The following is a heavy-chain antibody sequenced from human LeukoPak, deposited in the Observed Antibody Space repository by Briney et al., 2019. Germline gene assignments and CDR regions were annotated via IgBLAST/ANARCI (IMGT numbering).Heavy chain of an antibody. CDR2: IWYNGNNQ. Sequence: GGSLRLSCAAPGFTFSNYGMHWVRQAPGKGLEWVAVIWYNGNNQYYADSVKGRFTISRDNSKNTLYLQMNSLRAEDTAVYYCAKSYSLNLYYMDVWGKGTTVTVSS. J-gene: IGHJ6*03. V-gene: IGHV3-33*08. CDR3: AKSYSLNLYYMDV. CDR1: GFTFSNYG. D-gene: IGHD3-10*01.